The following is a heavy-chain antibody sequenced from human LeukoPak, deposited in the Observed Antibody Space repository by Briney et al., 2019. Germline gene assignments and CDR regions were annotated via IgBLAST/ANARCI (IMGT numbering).Heavy chain of an antibody. J-gene: IGHJ4*02. D-gene: IGHD6-19*01. V-gene: IGHV4-59*08. CDR3: AGHYLGQWLIDY. CDR1: GGSISSYY. CDR2: IYYSGST. Sequence: SETLSLTCTVSGGSISSYYWSWIRPPPGKGLEWIGYIYYSGSTNYNPSLKSRVTISVDTSKNQFSLKLSSVTAADTAVYYCAGHYLGQWLIDYWGQGTLVTVSS.